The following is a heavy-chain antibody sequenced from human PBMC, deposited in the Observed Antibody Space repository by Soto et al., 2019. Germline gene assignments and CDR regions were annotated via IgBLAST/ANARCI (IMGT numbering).Heavy chain of an antibody. Sequence: PGGPLRLSCAASGFTFRSYGMHWVRQAPGKGLEWVAVIWDDGSNEFYAESVKGRFTISRDNFKNMLFLVMNSLRGEDTAVYYCARGSGDFWSGYIFDFWGQGTLVSVSS. D-gene: IGHD3-3*01. V-gene: IGHV3-33*01. CDR2: IWDDGSNE. CDR3: ARGSGDFWSGYIFDF. J-gene: IGHJ4*02. CDR1: GFTFRSYG.